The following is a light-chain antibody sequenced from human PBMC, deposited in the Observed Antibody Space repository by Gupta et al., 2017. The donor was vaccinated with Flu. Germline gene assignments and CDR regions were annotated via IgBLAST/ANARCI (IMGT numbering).Light chain of an antibody. J-gene: IGKJ2*01. CDR1: HNINSKY. Sequence: EIVLTQSPGTLSLSPGEGATLSCRASHNINSKYLAWYQQKAGQAPRLLILGVSSRATGIPDRFSGSGSGTDFTLTISRLAPEDFAVYYCQHDGSSPMTFGRGTKLEIK. CDR2: GVS. CDR3: QHDGSSPMT. V-gene: IGKV3-20*01.